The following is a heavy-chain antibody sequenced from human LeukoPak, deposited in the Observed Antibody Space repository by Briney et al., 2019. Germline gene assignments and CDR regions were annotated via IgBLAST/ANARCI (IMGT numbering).Heavy chain of an antibody. CDR2: ISTASTYI. D-gene: IGHD3-10*01. V-gene: IGHV3-21*01. CDR3: VKDLPSGGGVDY. Sequence: TGGSLRLSCAASGLTLRSYSMNWVRQAPGRGLEWVSFISTASTYIYYADSVKGRFTISRDNSKNTLYLQMSSLRAEDTAVYYCVKDLPSGGGVDYWGQGTLVTVSS. J-gene: IGHJ4*02. CDR1: GLTLRSYS.